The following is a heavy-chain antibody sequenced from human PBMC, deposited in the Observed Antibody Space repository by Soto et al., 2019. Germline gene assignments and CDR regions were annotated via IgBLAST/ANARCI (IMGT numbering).Heavy chain of an antibody. Sequence: GGSLRLSCAASGFTFSSYAMSWVRQAPGKGLEWVSAISGSGGSTYYADSVKGRFTISRDNSKNTQYLQMNSLRAEDTAVYYCAKDGGYTMIVVVISHFDYWGQGTLVTVSS. J-gene: IGHJ4*02. CDR1: GFTFSSYA. CDR2: ISGSGGST. CDR3: AKDGGYTMIVVVISHFDY. D-gene: IGHD3-22*01. V-gene: IGHV3-23*01.